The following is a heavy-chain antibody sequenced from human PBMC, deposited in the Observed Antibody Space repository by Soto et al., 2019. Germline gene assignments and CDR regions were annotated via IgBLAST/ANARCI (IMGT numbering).Heavy chain of an antibody. CDR3: AKESLVATRGAFDI. CDR1: GFTFDDYA. D-gene: IGHD5-12*01. V-gene: IGHV3-9*01. J-gene: IGHJ3*02. CDR2: ISWNSGSI. Sequence: EVQLVESGGGLVQPGRSLRLSCAASGFTFDDYAMHWVRQAPGKGLEWVSGISWNSGSIGYADSVKGRFTISRDNAKSSLYLQMNSLRAEDTALYYCAKESLVATRGAFDIWGQGTMVTVAS.